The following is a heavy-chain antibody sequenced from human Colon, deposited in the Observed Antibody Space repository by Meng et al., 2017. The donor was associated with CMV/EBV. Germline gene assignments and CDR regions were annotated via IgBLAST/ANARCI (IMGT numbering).Heavy chain of an antibody. Sequence: GESLKISCAGSPFNRVNTYMSWVRQAPGKGLEWVALIYSGGPMHYAGSVKGRFTISRDNAKNSLYLQMNSLRAEDTAVYYCARIQLVDSLFDGMDVWGQGTTVTVSS. CDR1: PFNRVNTY. V-gene: IGHV3-66*01. J-gene: IGHJ6*02. D-gene: IGHD2-15*01. CDR2: IYSGGPM. CDR3: ARIQLVDSLFDGMDV.